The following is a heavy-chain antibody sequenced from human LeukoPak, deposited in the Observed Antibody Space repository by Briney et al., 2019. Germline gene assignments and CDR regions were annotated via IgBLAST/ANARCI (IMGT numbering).Heavy chain of an antibody. CDR2: IYYSGST. Sequence: SETLSLTCTVSGGSISSYYWSWIRQPPGKGLEWIGYIYYSGSTNYNPSLKSRVTISVDTSKNQFSLKLSSVTAADTAVYYCARLPSGGDRDTSDYWGQGTLVTVSS. V-gene: IGHV4-59*01. J-gene: IGHJ4*02. D-gene: IGHD2-21*01. CDR1: GGSISSYY. CDR3: ARLPSGGDRDTSDY.